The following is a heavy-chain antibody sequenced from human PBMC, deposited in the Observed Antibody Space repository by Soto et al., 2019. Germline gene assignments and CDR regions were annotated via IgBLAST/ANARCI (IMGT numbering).Heavy chain of an antibody. Sequence: GASVKVSCKASGYTFTSYGISWVRQAPGQGLEWMGWISAYNGNTNYAQKLQGRVTMTTDTSTSTAYMELRSLRSDDTAVYYCATGYDSSGYYRPLLNFDIWGQGTMVTVSS. CDR1: GYTFTSYG. D-gene: IGHD3-22*01. CDR2: ISAYNGNT. CDR3: ATGYDSSGYYRPLLNFDI. J-gene: IGHJ3*02. V-gene: IGHV1-18*01.